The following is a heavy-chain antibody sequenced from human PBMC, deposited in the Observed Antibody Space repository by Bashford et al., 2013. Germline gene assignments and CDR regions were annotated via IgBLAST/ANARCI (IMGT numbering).Heavy chain of an antibody. CDR2: IDTAGTIT. CDR3: AKGAHPWFDP. Sequence: VRQAPGEGLVWVSIIDTAGTITRYIDSVKGRFTISRDNAKNTLSLQMNSLRAEDTAVYYCAKGAHPWFDPRGQGTLVTVSS. V-gene: IGHV3-74*01. J-gene: IGHJ5*02.